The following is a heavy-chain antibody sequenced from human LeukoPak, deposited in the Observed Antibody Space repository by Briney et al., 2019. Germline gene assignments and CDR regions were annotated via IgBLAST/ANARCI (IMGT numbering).Heavy chain of an antibody. CDR1: GYTFTGYY. V-gene: IGHV1-2*02. CDR3: ARGGEDSSGWYEVNWFDP. J-gene: IGHJ5*02. D-gene: IGHD6-19*01. CDR2: INPNSGGT. Sequence: ASVKVSCKASGYTFTGYYMHWVRQAPGQGLEWMGWINPNSGGTNYAQKFQGRVTMTRDTSISTAYMELSRLRSDDTAVYYCARGGEDSSGWYEVNWFDPWGQGTLVTVSS.